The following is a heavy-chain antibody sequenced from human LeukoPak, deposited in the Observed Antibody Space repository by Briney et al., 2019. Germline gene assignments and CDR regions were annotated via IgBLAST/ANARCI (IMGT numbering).Heavy chain of an antibody. CDR2: IIPIFGTA. Sequence: GASVKVSCKASGGTFSSYAISWVRQAPGQGLEWMGGIIPIFGTANYAQKFQGRGTITADESTSTAYMELSSLRSEDTAVYYCARSGTYCGGDCYQLDYWGQGTLVTVSS. CDR1: GGTFSSYA. CDR3: ARSGTYCGGDCYQLDY. J-gene: IGHJ4*02. D-gene: IGHD2-21*01. V-gene: IGHV1-69*01.